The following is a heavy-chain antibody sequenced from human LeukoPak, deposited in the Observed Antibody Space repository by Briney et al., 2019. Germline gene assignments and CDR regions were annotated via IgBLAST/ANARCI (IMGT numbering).Heavy chain of an antibody. J-gene: IGHJ4*02. CDR2: ISSSSSYT. D-gene: IGHD4/OR15-4a*01. CDR3: AKFNEYTYGPNLDY. Sequence: GGSLRLSCAASGLIFSDYYMSWIRQAPGRGLEWVSYISSSSSYTNYADSVKGRFTISRDNAKNSLFLQMNSLRAEDTAVYYCAKFNEYTYGPNLDYWGQGTLVTVSS. V-gene: IGHV3-11*06. CDR1: GLIFSDYY.